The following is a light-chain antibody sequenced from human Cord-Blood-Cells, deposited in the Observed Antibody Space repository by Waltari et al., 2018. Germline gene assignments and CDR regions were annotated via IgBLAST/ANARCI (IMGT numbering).Light chain of an antibody. CDR2: AAS. CDR1: QRNSSY. Sequence: DIQMTQSPSSLSASVRDRVTITCRASQRNSSYLNLYQHKPGKAPKLLIYAASSLQSGVPSRFSCSGAGTDFTLTISSLQPEDFATYYWQQSYSTPYTFGQGTKLEIK. V-gene: IGKV1-39*01. J-gene: IGKJ2*01. CDR3: QQSYSTPYT.